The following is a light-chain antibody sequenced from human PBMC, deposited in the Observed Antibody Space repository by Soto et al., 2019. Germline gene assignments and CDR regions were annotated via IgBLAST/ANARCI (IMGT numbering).Light chain of an antibody. V-gene: IGKV1-9*01. CDR2: AAS. CDR1: QSITTY. CDR3: QQLNNYPWT. J-gene: IGKJ1*01. Sequence: IQLTQSPSSLSASVGDRVTITCRASQSITTYLAWYQQKPGKAPKLLIYAASTLQSGVPSRFSGSGAGTDFTLTINSLQPEDFADYYCQQLNNYPWTFGQGTKVEIK.